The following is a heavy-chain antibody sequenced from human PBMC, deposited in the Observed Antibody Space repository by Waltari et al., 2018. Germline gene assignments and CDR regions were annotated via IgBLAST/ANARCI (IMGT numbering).Heavy chain of an antibody. V-gene: IGHV3-53*02. Sequence: EVQLVETGGGLIQPGGSLRLSCAASGFTVSSNYMSWVRQAPGKGLEWVSVIYSGGSTYYADSVKGRFTISRDNSKNTLYLQMNSLRAEDTAVYYCARDGDSSSWTSAEYFQHWGQGTLVTVSS. CDR2: IYSGGST. J-gene: IGHJ1*01. CDR3: ARDGDSSSWTSAEYFQH. D-gene: IGHD6-13*01. CDR1: GFTVSSNY.